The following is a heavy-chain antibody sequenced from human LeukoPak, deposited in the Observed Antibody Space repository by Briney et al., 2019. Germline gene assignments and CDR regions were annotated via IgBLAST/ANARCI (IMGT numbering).Heavy chain of an antibody. D-gene: IGHD3-3*01. CDR1: GYTFTGYY. CDR3: ARMPPNDFWPKTYYFDY. V-gene: IGHV1-2*02. J-gene: IGHJ4*02. Sequence: ASVKVSCKASGYTFTGYYMHWVRQAPGQGLEWMGWINPNSGGTNHAQKFQGRVTMTRDTSISTAYMELSRLRSDDTAVYYCARMPPNDFWPKTYYFDYWGQGTLVTVSS. CDR2: INPNSGGT.